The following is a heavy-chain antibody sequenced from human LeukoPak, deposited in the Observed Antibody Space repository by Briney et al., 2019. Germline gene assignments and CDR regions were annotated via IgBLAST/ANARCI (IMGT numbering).Heavy chain of an antibody. D-gene: IGHD5-12*01. V-gene: IGHV3-33*01. J-gene: IGHJ4*02. CDR3: ARDLGYGVRFDY. Sequence: PGRSLRLSCAASGFTFSSYGMHWVRQAPGKGLEWVAVIWYDGSNKYYADSVKGRFTISRDNFKNTLYLQMNSLRAEDTAVYYCARDLGYGVRFDYWGQGTLVTVSS. CDR2: IWYDGSNK. CDR1: GFTFSSYG.